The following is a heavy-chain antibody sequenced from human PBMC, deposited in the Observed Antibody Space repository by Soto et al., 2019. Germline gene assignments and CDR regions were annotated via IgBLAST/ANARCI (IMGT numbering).Heavy chain of an antibody. CDR3: ARGNRISYGYDSSGYYGGTYFDY. CDR2: ISYDGSNK. J-gene: IGHJ4*02. D-gene: IGHD3-22*01. V-gene: IGHV3-30-3*01. CDR1: GFTFSSYA. Sequence: QVQLVESGGGVVQPGRSLRLSCAASGFTFSSYAMHWVRQAPGKGLEWVAVISYDGSNKYYADSVKGRFTISRDNSKNTLYLQMNSLRAEDTAVYYCARGNRISYGYDSSGYYGGTYFDYWGQGTLVTVSS.